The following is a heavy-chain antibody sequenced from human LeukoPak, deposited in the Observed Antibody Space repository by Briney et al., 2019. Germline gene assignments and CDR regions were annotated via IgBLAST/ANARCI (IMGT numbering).Heavy chain of an antibody. J-gene: IGHJ4*02. D-gene: IGHD7-27*01. CDR3: TTVANWANVAVSQSPSKTHAWGYFDY. V-gene: IGHV3-49*03. Sequence: GGSLRLSCTASGFTFGDYAMSWFRQAPGKGLEWVGFIRSKAYGGTTDYAAPVKGRFTISRDDSKNTLYLQMNSLKTEDTAVYYCTTVANWANVAVSQSPSKTHAWGYFDYWGQGTLVTVSS. CDR1: GFTFGDYA. CDR2: IRSKAYGGTT.